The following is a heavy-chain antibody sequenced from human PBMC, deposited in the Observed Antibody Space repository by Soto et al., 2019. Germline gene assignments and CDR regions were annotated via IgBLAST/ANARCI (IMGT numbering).Heavy chain of an antibody. CDR3: AKERSFFSGYDS. CDR1: EFPFSTLG. V-gene: IGHV3-30*18. D-gene: IGHD5-12*01. Sequence: QVQVVESGGGVVQPGTSLRLSCAASEFPFSTLGMHWVRQAPGKGLEWVAVISPDGTTTFYADSVKGRFTISRDNSKNTLYLQMDSLRADETAVYYCAKERSFFSGYDSWGQGTLVTVSS. CDR2: ISPDGTTT. J-gene: IGHJ5*01.